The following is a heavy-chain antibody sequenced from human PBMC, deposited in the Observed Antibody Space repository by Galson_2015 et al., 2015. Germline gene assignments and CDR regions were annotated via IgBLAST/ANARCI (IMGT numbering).Heavy chain of an antibody. V-gene: IGHV3-53*01. D-gene: IGHD6-13*01. CDR1: GFSASSNF. CDR2: IYSGGST. J-gene: IGHJ4*02. CDR3: ARGGTASTGTFNY. Sequence: SLRLSCAASGFSASSNFMSWVRQAPGKGLEWVSVIYSGGSTYYADSVKGRFTISRDNSKNTLYLQMNTLRAEDTAVYYCARGGTASTGTFNYWGQGTLVTVSS.